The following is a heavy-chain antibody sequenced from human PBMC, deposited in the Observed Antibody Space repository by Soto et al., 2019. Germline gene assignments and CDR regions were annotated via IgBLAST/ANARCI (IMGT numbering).Heavy chain of an antibody. Sequence: EVQLVESGGGLVKPGGSLRLSCAASGFTFSIAWMSWVRQAPGKGLEWVGRIKSKTDGGATDYAAPVKGRFTISRDDSTNTLWLQMDSLKTEETAVYYCTVSGGNGAFDSWGQGTLVTVSS. CDR2: IKSKTDGGAT. J-gene: IGHJ4*02. V-gene: IGHV3-15*01. CDR1: GFTFSIAW. D-gene: IGHD2-15*01. CDR3: TVSGGNGAFDS.